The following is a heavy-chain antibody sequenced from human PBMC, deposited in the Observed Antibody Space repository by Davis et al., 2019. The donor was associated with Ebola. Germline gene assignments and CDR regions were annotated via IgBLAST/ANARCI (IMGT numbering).Heavy chain of an antibody. CDR2: ISYDGSNK. Sequence: GGSLRLSCAASGFTFSSYAMHWVRQAPGQGLEWVAVISYDGSNKYYADSAKGRFTISRDNSKNTLYLQMNSLRAEDTAVYYCAGSDGSYYYYGMDVWGQGTTVTVSS. CDR3: AGSDGSYYYYGMDV. D-gene: IGHD5-24*01. V-gene: IGHV3-30-3*01. CDR1: GFTFSSYA. J-gene: IGHJ6*02.